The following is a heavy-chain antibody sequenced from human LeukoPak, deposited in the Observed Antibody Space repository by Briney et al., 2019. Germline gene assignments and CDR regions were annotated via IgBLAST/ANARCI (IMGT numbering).Heavy chain of an antibody. J-gene: IGHJ6*02. CDR3: ARHAVFDSSPTGYGMDV. V-gene: IGHV3-11*06. Sequence: GGSLRLSCAASGFTFSDYYVSWICQARGKGLEWVSYISSSSSYTNYADSVKGRFTISRDNAKNSLYLQMNSLRAEDTAVYYCARHAVFDSSPTGYGMDVWGQGTTVTVSS. D-gene: IGHD3-9*01. CDR2: ISSSSSYT. CDR1: GFTFSDYY.